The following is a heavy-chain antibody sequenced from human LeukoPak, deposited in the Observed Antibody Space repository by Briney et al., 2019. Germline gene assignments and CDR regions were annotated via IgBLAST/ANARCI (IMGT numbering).Heavy chain of an antibody. CDR2: INHSGST. CDR3: ARRTDTRGYRRFDS. Sequence: SETLSLTCAVSGGSISSNSYYWGWIRQPPGKGLEWIGEINHSGSTNYNPSLKSRVTISVDTSKNQFSLKLSAVTAADTAVYYCARRTDTRGYRRFDSWGQGTLVTVSS. CDR1: GGSISSNSYY. V-gene: IGHV4-39*07. J-gene: IGHJ4*02. D-gene: IGHD5-18*01.